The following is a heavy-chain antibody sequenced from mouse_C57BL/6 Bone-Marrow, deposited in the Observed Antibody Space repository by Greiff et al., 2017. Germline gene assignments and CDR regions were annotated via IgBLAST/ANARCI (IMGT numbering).Heavy chain of an antibody. CDR2: ISRGSSTI. CDR1: GFTFSDYG. Sequence: EVKLVESGGGLVKPGGSLKLSCAASGFTFSDYGMHWVRQAPEKGLEWVAYISRGSSTIYYADTVKGRFTISRDNAKNTLFLQMTSLRSEDTAMYYCARSSFDYWGQGTTLTVSS. CDR3: ARSSFDY. V-gene: IGHV5-17*01. J-gene: IGHJ2*01.